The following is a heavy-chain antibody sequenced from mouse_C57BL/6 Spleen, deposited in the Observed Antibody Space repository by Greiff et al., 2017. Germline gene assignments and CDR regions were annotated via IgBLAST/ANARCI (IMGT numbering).Heavy chain of an antibody. CDR2: ISSGGDYI. CDR3: TRENYDGYDFAY. CDR1: GFTFSSYA. J-gene: IGHJ3*01. D-gene: IGHD2-3*01. Sequence: EVHLVESGEGLVKPGGSLKLSCAASGFTFSSYAISWVRQTPEKRLEWVAYISSGGDYIYYADTVKGRFTISRDNARNTLYLQMSSLKSEDTAMYYCTRENYDGYDFAYWGQGTLVTVSA. V-gene: IGHV5-9-1*02.